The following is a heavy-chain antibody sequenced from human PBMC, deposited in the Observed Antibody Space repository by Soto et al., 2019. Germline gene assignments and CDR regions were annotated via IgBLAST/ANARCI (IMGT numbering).Heavy chain of an antibody. V-gene: IGHV4-34*01. D-gene: IGHD3-9*01. J-gene: IGHJ5*02. Sequence: SETLSLTCAVYGGSFSGYYCSWIRQPPGKGLEWIGEINHSGSTNYNPSLKSRVTISVDTSKNQFSLKLSSVTAADTAVYYCAREVSIYILTGLLNWFDPWGQGTLVTVSS. CDR3: AREVSIYILTGLLNWFDP. CDR1: GGSFSGYY. CDR2: INHSGST.